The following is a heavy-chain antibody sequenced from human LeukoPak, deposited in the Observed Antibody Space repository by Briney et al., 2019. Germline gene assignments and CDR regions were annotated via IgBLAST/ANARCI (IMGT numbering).Heavy chain of an antibody. CDR3: ARDAGHQLSRRNYYAMDV. D-gene: IGHD1-1*01. V-gene: IGHV4-61*08. J-gene: IGHJ6*02. Sequence: SETLSLTCTVSGGSISSGDYYWSWIRQPPGKGLEWIGYIYYGGSTNYNPSLKSRVTISVDTSNNQFSLKVNSVTAADTAVYYCARDAGHQLSRRNYYAMDVWGQGTTVTVSS. CDR2: IYYGGST. CDR1: GGSISSGDYY.